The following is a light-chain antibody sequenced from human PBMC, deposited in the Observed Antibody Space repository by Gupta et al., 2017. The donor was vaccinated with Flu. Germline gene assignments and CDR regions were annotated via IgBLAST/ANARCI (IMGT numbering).Light chain of an antibody. J-gene: IGLJ2*01. CDR3: SSYTTSSTLV. CDR1: SSDVGGYNY. CDR2: DVS. V-gene: IGLV2-14*03. Sequence: SITISCTGTSSDVGGYNYVSWYQQYPGKAPKLMIYDVSGRPSGVSARFSGSKSGTTASLTISGLQAEDEADYYCSSYTTSSTLVFGGGTRLTVL.